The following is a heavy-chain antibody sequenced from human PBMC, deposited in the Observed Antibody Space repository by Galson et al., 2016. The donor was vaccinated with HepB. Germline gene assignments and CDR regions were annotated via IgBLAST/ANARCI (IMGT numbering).Heavy chain of an antibody. CDR1: GASITSGHW. CDR2: MSHTGGT. Sequence: SETLSLTCGVSGASITSGHWWSCVRQPPGKGLEWIGEMSHTGGTNYSPSLKSRVTIALDKSNNQFSVKITSMTAADTAVYYCAASSGWWRLDSWGQGVLVTVSS. D-gene: IGHD6-19*01. CDR3: AASSGWWRLDS. J-gene: IGHJ4*02. V-gene: IGHV4-4*02.